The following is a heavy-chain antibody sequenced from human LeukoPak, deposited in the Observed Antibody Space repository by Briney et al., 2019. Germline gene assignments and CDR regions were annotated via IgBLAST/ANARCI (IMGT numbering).Heavy chain of an antibody. V-gene: IGHV4-39*01. D-gene: IGHD3-3*01. Sequence: SETLSRTCTVSGGSISSSAYYWGWIRQPPGKGLEWMGTMYYDGSTYSNPSLKSRVAISVDTSKNQFSLKLSSVTAADTAVYYCAATPLRFLEWFPPPYYMDVWGKGTTVTVSS. CDR2: MYYDGST. CDR3: AATPLRFLEWFPPPYYMDV. CDR1: GGSISSSAYY. J-gene: IGHJ6*03.